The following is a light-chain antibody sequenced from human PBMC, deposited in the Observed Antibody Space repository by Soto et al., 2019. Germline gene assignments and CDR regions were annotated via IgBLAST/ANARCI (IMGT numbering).Light chain of an antibody. CDR3: AAWDDSLSALYV. CDR2: RNN. Sequence: QSVLTQPPSASGTPGQRVTISCSGSSSNIGSNYVYWYQQLPGTAPKLLIYRNNQRPSGVPDRFSGSKSGTSASLAISGPRSEDEADYYCAAWDDSLSALYVFGTGTKLTVL. V-gene: IGLV1-47*01. J-gene: IGLJ1*01. CDR1: SSNIGSNY.